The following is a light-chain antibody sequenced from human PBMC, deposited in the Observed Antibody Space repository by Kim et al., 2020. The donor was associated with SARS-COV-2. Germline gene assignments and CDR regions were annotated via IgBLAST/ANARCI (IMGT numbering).Light chain of an antibody. Sequence: APRDTAKITGGGSKSETKSVHWYQQEPGQAPVLVIYYNDDRPSGIPGRFSGSNYGNTATLTIRGVEDGDEADYYCQVWDSSTDHMVFGGGTSLAVL. CDR2: YND. J-gene: IGLJ2*01. V-gene: IGLV3-21*01. CDR3: QVWDSSTDHMV. CDR1: KSETKS.